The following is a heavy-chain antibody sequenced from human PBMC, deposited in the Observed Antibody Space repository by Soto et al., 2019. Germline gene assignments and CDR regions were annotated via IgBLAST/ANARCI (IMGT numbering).Heavy chain of an antibody. D-gene: IGHD1-26*01. CDR2: MQPSTGRT. Sequence: GASVKVSCKASGYSFTSLDINWVRQTAGQGLEWMGWMQPSTGRTGYAQKFQGRVTMTRDTSINTAYMELTALTSDDTAFYYCARGVSAGVDYWGQGTLVTVSS. CDR1: GYSFTSLD. V-gene: IGHV1-8*01. CDR3: ARGVSAGVDY. J-gene: IGHJ4*02.